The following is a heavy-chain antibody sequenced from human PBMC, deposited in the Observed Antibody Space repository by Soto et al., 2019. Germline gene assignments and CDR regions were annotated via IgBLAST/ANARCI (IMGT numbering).Heavy chain of an antibody. CDR2: IDWDDDK. D-gene: IGHD2-2*02. V-gene: IGHV2-70*01. Sequence: XGPTLVNPTQTLTLTCTFSEFSLSTRGMCVSWIRQPPGKALEWLALIDWDDDKYYSASLKTRLTISADTSKNQVVLTMTNVDPVDTATYYCARIRGYCDSTSCHMNYYGMDVWGQGSTVTVSS. CDR3: ARIRGYCDSTSCHMNYYGMDV. J-gene: IGHJ6*02. CDR1: EFSLSTRGMC.